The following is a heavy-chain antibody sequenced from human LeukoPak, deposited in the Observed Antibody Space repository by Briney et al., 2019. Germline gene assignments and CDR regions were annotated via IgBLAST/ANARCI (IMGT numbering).Heavy chain of an antibody. V-gene: IGHV1-69*13. CDR1: GGTFSSYA. Sequence: SVKVSCKASGGTFSSYAISWVRQAPGQGLEWMGGIIPILGTANYAQKFQGRVAITADESTSTAYMELSSLRSEDTAVYYCARDDGYYYDSSGPFDYWGQGTLVTVSS. J-gene: IGHJ4*02. D-gene: IGHD3-22*01. CDR3: ARDDGYYYDSSGPFDY. CDR2: IIPILGTA.